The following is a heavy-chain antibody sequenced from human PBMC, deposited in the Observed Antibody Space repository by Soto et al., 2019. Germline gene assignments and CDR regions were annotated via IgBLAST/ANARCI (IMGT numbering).Heavy chain of an antibody. CDR1: GYTFTSYG. Sequence: ASVKVSCKASGYTFTSYGISWVRQAPGQGLEWMGWTSAYNGNTNYAQKLQGRVTMTTDTSTSTAYMELRSLRSDDTAVYYCARDCSSTSCLCYWGQGTLVTVSS. D-gene: IGHD2-2*01. CDR3: ARDCSSTSCLCY. CDR2: TSAYNGNT. J-gene: IGHJ4*02. V-gene: IGHV1-18*04.